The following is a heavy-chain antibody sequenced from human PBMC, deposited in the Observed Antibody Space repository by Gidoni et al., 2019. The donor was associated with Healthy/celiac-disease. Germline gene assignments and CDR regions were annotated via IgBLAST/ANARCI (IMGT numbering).Heavy chain of an antibody. V-gene: IGHV3-15*01. D-gene: IGHD3-10*01. CDR2: IKSKTDGGTT. CDR1: GFTFSNAW. Sequence: EVQLVESGGGVVKPGGSLRLSCAASGFTFSNAWMSWVRQAPGKGLEWVGRIKSKTDGGTTDYAAPVKGRFTISRDDSKNTLYLQMNSLKTEDTAVYYCTAQGGRFGELLFDYWGQGTLVTVSS. CDR3: TAQGGRFGELLFDY. J-gene: IGHJ4*02.